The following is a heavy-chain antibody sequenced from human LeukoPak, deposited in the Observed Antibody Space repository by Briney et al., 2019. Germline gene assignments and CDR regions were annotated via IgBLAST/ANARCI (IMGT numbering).Heavy chain of an antibody. CDR1: GGSVSSWY. Sequence: SSETLSLTCTVSGGSVSSWYWTWIRQPPGKGLEWIGYIYNGGSTNYNPSLKSRVTISLDTSKSQFSLKLSSVTAADTAVYYCARDRGYSYGFLDYWGQGTLVTVSS. D-gene: IGHD5-18*01. J-gene: IGHJ4*02. CDR2: IYNGGST. CDR3: ARDRGYSYGFLDY. V-gene: IGHV4-59*02.